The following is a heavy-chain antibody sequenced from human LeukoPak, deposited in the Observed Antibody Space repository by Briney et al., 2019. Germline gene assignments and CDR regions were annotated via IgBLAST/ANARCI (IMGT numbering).Heavy chain of an antibody. CDR2: INPNRGDT. D-gene: IGHD2-2*01. J-gene: IGHJ5*02. CDR1: GYTFTTYD. CDR3: ARVGCSSPSCWTWLDP. V-gene: IGHV1-8*03. Sequence: ASVKVSCKASGYTFTTYDINWVRQATGQGLEWMGRINPNRGDTVYAQKFQGRVTITRDASISTTYMELSNLRSEDTAVYYCARVGCSSPSCWTWLDPWGQGTLVTVSS.